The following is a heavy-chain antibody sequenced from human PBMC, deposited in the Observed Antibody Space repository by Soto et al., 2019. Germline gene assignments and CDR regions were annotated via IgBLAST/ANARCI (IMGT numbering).Heavy chain of an antibody. Sequence: SETLSLTCAVYGGSFSGYYWSWIRQSPGKGLEWIGEINHSGSTNYNPSLKSRATISVDTSKNQFSLKLSSVTAADTAVYYCARALGYSYGHLPIDYWGQGTLVTVSS. CDR2: INHSGST. V-gene: IGHV4-34*01. CDR3: ARALGYSYGHLPIDY. J-gene: IGHJ4*02. CDR1: GGSFSGYY. D-gene: IGHD5-18*01.